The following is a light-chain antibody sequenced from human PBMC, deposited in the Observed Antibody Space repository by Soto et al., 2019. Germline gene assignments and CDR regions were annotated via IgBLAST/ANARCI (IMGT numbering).Light chain of an antibody. CDR2: WSS. CDR1: QSVLYRSNSKSY. CDR3: QQYFGTLWT. J-gene: IGKJ1*01. V-gene: IGKV4-1*01. Sequence: DIVMTQSPDSLAVSLGERATINCKSSQSVLYRSNSKSYLAWYQQKPGQSPKLLIYWSSTRDSGVPDRFSGSGSGTYFTLTSDNLPAEDAAVYYCQQYFGTLWTFGQGTTVEIK.